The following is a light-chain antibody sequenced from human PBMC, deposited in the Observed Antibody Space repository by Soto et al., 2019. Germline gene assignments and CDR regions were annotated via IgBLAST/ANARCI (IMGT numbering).Light chain of an antibody. CDR2: EAS. CDR1: QSVRSN. J-gene: IGKJ3*01. CDR3: QQYNNSPPCT. Sequence: EIVMTQSPGTLSVSPGERATLSCRASQSVRSNLAWYQQKPGQAPRLLIYEASTSATGIPARFSGSRSGTEFTLTISSLQSEDFGVYHYQQYNNSPPCTFGPGTKVDIK. V-gene: IGKV3-15*01.